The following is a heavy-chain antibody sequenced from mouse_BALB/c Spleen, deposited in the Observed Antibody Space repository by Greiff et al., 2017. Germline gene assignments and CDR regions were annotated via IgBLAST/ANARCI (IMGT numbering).Heavy chain of an antibody. CDR3: ARIYYGNPYAMDY. D-gene: IGHD2-1*01. CDR1: GFSLTSYG. V-gene: IGHV2-2*02. Sequence: QVQLKESGPGLVQPSQSLSITCTVSGFSLTSYGVHWVRQSPGKGLEWLGVIWSGGSTDYNAAFISRLSISKDNSKSQVFFKMNSLQANDTAIYYCARIYYGNPYAMDYWGQGTSVTVSS. CDR2: IWSGGST. J-gene: IGHJ4*01.